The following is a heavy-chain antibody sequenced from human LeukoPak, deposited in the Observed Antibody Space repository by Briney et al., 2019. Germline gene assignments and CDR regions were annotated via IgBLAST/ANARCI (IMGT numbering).Heavy chain of an antibody. Sequence: SETLSLTCTVSGYSISSGYYWGWIRQPPGKGLEWIGSIYYSGGTYYNPSLKSRVTISIDTSKNQFSLKLRSVTAADTAVYYCARDGHYDSSDYYYLNWFDPWGQGTLVTVSS. CDR1: GYSISSGYY. D-gene: IGHD3-22*01. J-gene: IGHJ5*02. CDR3: ARDGHYDSSDYYYLNWFDP. CDR2: IYYSGGT. V-gene: IGHV4-38-2*02.